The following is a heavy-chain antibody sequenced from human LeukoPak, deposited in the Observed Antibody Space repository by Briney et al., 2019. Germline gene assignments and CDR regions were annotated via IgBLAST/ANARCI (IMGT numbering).Heavy chain of an antibody. CDR2: ISYDGSNK. CDR1: GFTFSSYA. V-gene: IGHV3-30*04. J-gene: IGHJ4*02. CDR3: ARGGDYYYDSSGYYSPVDY. D-gene: IGHD3-22*01. Sequence: GRSQRLSCAASGFTFSSYAMHWVRQAPGKGLEWVAVISYDGSNKYYADSVKGRFTISRDNSKNTLYLQMNSLRAEDTAVYYCARGGDYYYDSSGYYSPVDYWGQGTLVTVSS.